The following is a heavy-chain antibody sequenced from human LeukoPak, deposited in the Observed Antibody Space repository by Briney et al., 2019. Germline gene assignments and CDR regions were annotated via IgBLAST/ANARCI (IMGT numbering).Heavy chain of an antibody. CDR1: GGSISSSSYY. J-gene: IGHJ3*02. Sequence: SETLSLTCTVSGGSISSSSYYWGWIRQPPGKGLEWIGSIYYSGSTYYNPSLKSRVTMSVDTSKNQFSLKLSSVTAADTAVYYCARGDFGAFDIWGQGTMVTVSS. D-gene: IGHD3-10*01. CDR2: IYYSGST. V-gene: IGHV4-39*07. CDR3: ARGDFGAFDI.